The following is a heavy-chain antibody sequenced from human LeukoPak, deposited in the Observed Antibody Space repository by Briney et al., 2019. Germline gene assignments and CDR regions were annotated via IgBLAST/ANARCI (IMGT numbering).Heavy chain of an antibody. J-gene: IGHJ3*02. V-gene: IGHV5-51*01. CDR3: ASSIGYSYGYSDAFDI. Sequence: GESLKISCGGSGYSFTSYWIGWVRQMPGKGLEWMGIIYPGDSDTRYSPSFQGQVTISADKSISTAYLQWSSLKASDTAMYYCASSIGYSYGYSDAFDIWGQGTMVTVSS. CDR2: IYPGDSDT. CDR1: GYSFTSYW. D-gene: IGHD5-18*01.